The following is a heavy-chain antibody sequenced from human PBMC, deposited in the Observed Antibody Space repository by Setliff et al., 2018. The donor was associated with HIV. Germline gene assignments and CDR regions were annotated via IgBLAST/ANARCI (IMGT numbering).Heavy chain of an antibody. Sequence: PGGSLRLSCAASGFIFSSYAMSWVRQAPGKGLEWVSSISSTGTYIYYADSMKGRFTISRENTKNSLYLQMNSLRADDTAVYFCARPTNIETLYYGSQTFYMYYYGLDVWGQGTTVTVSS. D-gene: IGHD1-26*01. CDR2: ISSTGTYI. J-gene: IGHJ6*02. V-gene: IGHV3-21*01. CDR1: GFIFSSYA. CDR3: ARPTNIETLYYGSQTFYMYYYGLDV.